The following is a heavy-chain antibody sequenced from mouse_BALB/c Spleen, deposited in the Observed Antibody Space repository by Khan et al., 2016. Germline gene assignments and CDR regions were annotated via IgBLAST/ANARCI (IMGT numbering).Heavy chain of an antibody. Sequence: EVELVESGRGLVKPGGSLKLSCAASGFAFSRYDMSWVRQTPEKRLEWVAFISSGGDFTYYPVTVNGRCSISRDNTNNTLYLQMSSLRPDDTTNYYCARRGLPHWYFDVWGAGTTVTVTS. CDR1: GFAFSRYD. J-gene: IGHJ1*01. CDR2: ISSGGDFT. V-gene: IGHV5-12-1*01. CDR3: ARRGLPHWYFDV. D-gene: IGHD2-4*01.